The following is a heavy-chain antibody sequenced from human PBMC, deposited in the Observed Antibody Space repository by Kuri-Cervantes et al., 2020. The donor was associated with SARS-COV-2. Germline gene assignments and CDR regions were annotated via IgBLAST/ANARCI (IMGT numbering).Heavy chain of an antibody. Sequence: ASVKVSCKASGYTFTSYDINWVRQATGQGLEWMGWMSPNSGNTGYAQKFQGRVTITADKSTSTAYMELSSLRSEDTAVYYCARAGDYGDYGGYWGQGTLVTVSS. CDR2: MSPNSGNT. CDR3: ARAGDYGDYGGY. J-gene: IGHJ4*02. D-gene: IGHD4-17*01. CDR1: GYTFTSYD. V-gene: IGHV1-8*01.